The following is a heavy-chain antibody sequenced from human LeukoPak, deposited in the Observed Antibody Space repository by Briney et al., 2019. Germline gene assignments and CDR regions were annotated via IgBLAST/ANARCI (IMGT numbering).Heavy chain of an antibody. CDR3: ARSGPSGYIDF. D-gene: IGHD5-12*01. J-gene: IGHJ4*02. Sequence: SQTLSLTCALSGDSVSSNSAAWHWLRQSPSRGLEWLGRTYYRSKWYNGYAVSVKSRITINPDTSKNHFSLQLNSVTPEDTAIYYCARSGPSGYIDFWGQGTLVTVSS. CDR1: GDSVSSNSAA. V-gene: IGHV6-1*01. CDR2: TYYRSKWYN.